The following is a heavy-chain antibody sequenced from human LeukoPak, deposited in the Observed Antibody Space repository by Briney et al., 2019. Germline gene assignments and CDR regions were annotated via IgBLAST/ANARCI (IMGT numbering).Heavy chain of an antibody. V-gene: IGHV4-39*01. CDR1: GDSIRSSSSY. Sequence: SETLSLTCTVSGDSIRSSSSYWGWIRQPPGKGLEWIGTIYYSGTTFYNPSLKSRLTISVDTSKNQFSLKLSSVTAADTAVYYCARPAVLAAILGFWYFDLWGRGTLVTVSS. CDR2: IYYSGTT. D-gene: IGHD2-21*02. CDR3: ARPAVLAAILGFWYFDL. J-gene: IGHJ2*01.